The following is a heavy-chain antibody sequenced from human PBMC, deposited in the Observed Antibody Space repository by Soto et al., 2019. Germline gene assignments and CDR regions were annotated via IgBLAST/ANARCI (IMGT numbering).Heavy chain of an antibody. CDR1: GESIGSGGHY. J-gene: IGHJ4*02. CDR3: ARDQALAPTVSGY. D-gene: IGHD3-10*01. CDR2: IYYSGST. V-gene: IGHV4-31*03. Sequence: QVQLQESGPGLVRPSETLSLTCSVSGESIGSGGHYWNWIRQRPEKGLEWTGYIYYSGSTHYNPSLRSRLTISLDTSKNQFFLRLVSVTAADTALYYCARDQALAPTVSGYWGQGIQVTVSS.